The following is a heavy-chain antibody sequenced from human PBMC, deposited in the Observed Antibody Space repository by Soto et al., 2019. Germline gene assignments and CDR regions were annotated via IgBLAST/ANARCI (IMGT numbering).Heavy chain of an antibody. Sequence: GGSLRLSCAASGFSFSNSWMSWVRQAPGKGLEWVANIKEDGSEKDYVDPVKGRFTITRDNAKNSLYLQMNNLRAEDTAVYFCTRKRFGMDVWGQGTTVTVSS. V-gene: IGHV3-7*03. CDR2: IKEDGSEK. CDR3: TRKRFGMDV. CDR1: GFSFSNSW. J-gene: IGHJ6*02.